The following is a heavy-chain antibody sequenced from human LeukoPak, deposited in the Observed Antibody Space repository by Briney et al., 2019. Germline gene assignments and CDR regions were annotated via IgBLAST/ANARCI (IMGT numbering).Heavy chain of an antibody. CDR3: ARGLGYCTSTTGLLPFDY. CDR2: IYSGGST. D-gene: IGHD2-8*01. J-gene: IGHJ4*02. Sequence: GGSLRLSCAASGFTVSTYYMTWVRQAPGKGLECVSVIYSGGSTYYADSVKGRFTVSRDNSKNTLYLQMNSLRAEDTAMYYCARGLGYCTSTTGLLPFDYWGQGTLVTVSS. V-gene: IGHV3-53*01. CDR1: GFTVSTYY.